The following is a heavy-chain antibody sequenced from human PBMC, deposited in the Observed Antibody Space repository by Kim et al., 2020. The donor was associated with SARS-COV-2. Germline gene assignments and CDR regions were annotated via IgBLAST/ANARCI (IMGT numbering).Heavy chain of an antibody. D-gene: IGHD6-19*01. J-gene: IGHJ4*02. CDR2: ISSSGSTI. CDR3: AREGGVAVAGFDY. V-gene: IGHV3-48*03. Sequence: GGSLRLSCAASGFTFSSYEMNWVRQAPGKGLEWVSYISSSGSTIYYADSVKGRFTISRDNAKNSLYLQMNSLRAEDTAVYYCAREGGVAVAGFDYWGQGTLVTVSS. CDR1: GFTFSSYE.